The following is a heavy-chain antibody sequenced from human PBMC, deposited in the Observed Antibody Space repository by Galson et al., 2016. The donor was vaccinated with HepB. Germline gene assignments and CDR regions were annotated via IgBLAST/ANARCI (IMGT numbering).Heavy chain of an antibody. Sequence: QSGAEVKKPGESLKIFCKGSEYRFSTYWIAWVRQKPGKGLEWMGVIYPGDSDTRYSPSFRGRVTISVDKSMNTAFLQWSSLQASDTAIYYCARTFSNTWSTTPGYWGQGTLVIVSS. CDR3: ARTFSNTWSTTPGY. V-gene: IGHV5-51*01. CDR1: EYRFSTYW. CDR2: IYPGDSDT. D-gene: IGHD6-13*01. J-gene: IGHJ4*02.